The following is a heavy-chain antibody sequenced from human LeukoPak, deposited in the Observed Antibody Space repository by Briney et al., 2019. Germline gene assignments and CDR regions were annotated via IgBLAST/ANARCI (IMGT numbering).Heavy chain of an antibody. CDR3: AREGIAAAVGSFDY. D-gene: IGHD6-13*01. V-gene: IGHV4-34*01. J-gene: IGHJ4*02. CDR2: INHSGST. Sequence: SETLSLTCAVYGGSFSGYYWSWIRQPPGKGLEWIGEINHSGSTNYNPSLKSRVTISVDTSKNQFSLKLSSVTAADTGVYYCAREGIAAAVGSFDYWGQGTLVTVSS. CDR1: GGSFSGYY.